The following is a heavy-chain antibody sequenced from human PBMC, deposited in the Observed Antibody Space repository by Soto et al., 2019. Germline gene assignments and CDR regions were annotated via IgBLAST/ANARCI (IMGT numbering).Heavy chain of an antibody. CDR3: ARSKFYYDTSGRGPHYYYGLEV. CDR1: GFTFSSYS. V-gene: IGHV3-48*02. D-gene: IGHD3-22*01. J-gene: IGHJ6*02. CDR2: ISSSSSTI. Sequence: PGGSLRLSCAASGFTFSSYSMNWVRQAPGKGLEWVSYISSSSSTIYYADSVKGRFTISRDNAKNSLYLQMNSLRDEDTAVFYCARSKFYYDTSGRGPHYYYGLEVWGQGTTVTVSS.